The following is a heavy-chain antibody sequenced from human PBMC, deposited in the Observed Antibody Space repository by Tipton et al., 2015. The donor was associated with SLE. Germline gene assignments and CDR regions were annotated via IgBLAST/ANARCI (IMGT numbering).Heavy chain of an antibody. V-gene: IGHV4-39*07. J-gene: IGHJ4*02. CDR1: GGSINDTSSY. CDR3: AKWTRGFDY. CDR2: IYYSGIT. D-gene: IGHD2-8*01. Sequence: TLSLTCTVSGGSINDTSSYWGFIRLPPGKGLEWIGSIYYSGITQYNPSLKSRVTISVDTSKNQFSLRLNSVSAADTAVYYCAKWTRGFDYWGQGTLFTVSS.